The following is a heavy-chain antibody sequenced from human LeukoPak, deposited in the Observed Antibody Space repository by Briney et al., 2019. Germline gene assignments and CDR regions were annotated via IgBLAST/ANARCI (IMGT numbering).Heavy chain of an antibody. CDR2: ISSSGSTI. D-gene: IGHD2-15*01. Sequence: PGGSLRLSCAASGFTFSSYDMNWVRQAPGKGLEWVSYISSSGSTIYYADSVKGRFTIYRDKAKNSLYLQMNSLRAEETAESYCGRGEWWESFDYCGQGNLVTVSS. CDR1: GFTFSSYD. CDR3: GRGEWWESFDY. J-gene: IGHJ4*02. V-gene: IGHV3-48*03.